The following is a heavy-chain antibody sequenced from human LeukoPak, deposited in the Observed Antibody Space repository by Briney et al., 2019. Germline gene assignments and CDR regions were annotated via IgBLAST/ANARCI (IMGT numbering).Heavy chain of an antibody. D-gene: IGHD3-10*01. Sequence: SGGSLRLSCAASGFTFSSYAMSWVRQAPGKGLEWVANIKQDGSEKYYVDSVKGRFTISRDNAKNSLYLQMNSLRAEDTAVYYCARDNSRWFGELVIDYWGQGTLVTVSS. CDR2: IKQDGSEK. CDR1: GFTFSSYA. V-gene: IGHV3-7*01. J-gene: IGHJ4*02. CDR3: ARDNSRWFGELVIDY.